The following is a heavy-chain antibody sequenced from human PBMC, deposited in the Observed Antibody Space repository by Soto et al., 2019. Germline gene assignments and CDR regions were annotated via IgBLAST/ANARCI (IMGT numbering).Heavy chain of an antibody. CDR3: AADSPATGYFSGGSCPSYYYYYMDV. CDR1: GFTFTSSA. Sequence: PVKVSCKASGFTFTSSAMERLRQARGQRLEWIGWIVVGSGNTNYAQKFQERVTITRDMSTSTAYMELSSLRSEDTAVYYCAADSPATGYFSGGSCPSYYYYYMDVWGKGTTVTVSS. J-gene: IGHJ6*03. V-gene: IGHV1-58*02. CDR2: IVVGSGNT. D-gene: IGHD2-15*01.